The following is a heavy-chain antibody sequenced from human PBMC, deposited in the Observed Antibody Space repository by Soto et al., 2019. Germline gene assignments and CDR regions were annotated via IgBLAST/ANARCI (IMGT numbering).Heavy chain of an antibody. CDR2: ITGNGGTT. CDR3: AGGRIGQ. D-gene: IGHD3-16*01. V-gene: IGHV3-23*01. CDR1: GFPFSFFG. Sequence: GGSLRLSCAASGFPFSFFGMSWVRQAPGKGLQWVSGITGNGGTTYYADSVKGRFTISRDNSKNTLFLQMNSLRAEDTAVYYCAGGRIGQWGQGTLVTVTS. J-gene: IGHJ4*02.